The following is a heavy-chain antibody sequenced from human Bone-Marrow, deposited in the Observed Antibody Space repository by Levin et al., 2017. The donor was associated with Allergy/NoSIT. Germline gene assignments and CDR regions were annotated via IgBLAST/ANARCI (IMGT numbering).Heavy chain of an antibody. J-gene: IGHJ4*02. D-gene: IGHD2-8*02. V-gene: IGHV1-24*01. Sequence: GESLKISCKVSGHTLRELSMQWVRQAPGKGLEWMGGFDPDVGLTTYARNLQGRVTMTEDTSTNTADMELSSLRSEDTAVYYCATGLWNTICTGGSCLSLHNWGQGTLVTVSS. CDR3: ATGLWNTICTGGSCLSLHN. CDR2: FDPDVGLT. CDR1: GHTLRELS.